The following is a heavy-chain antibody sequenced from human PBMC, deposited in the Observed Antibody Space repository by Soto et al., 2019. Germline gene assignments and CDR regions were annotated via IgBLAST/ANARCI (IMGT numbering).Heavy chain of an antibody. Sequence: PSETLSLTCTVSGGSISSYYWSWIRQPPGKGLEWIGYIYYSGSTNYNPSLKSRVTISADTSKNQFSLKLSSVTAADTAVYYCARGFDYYDSSGYPRIWGQGTLVTVSS. CDR1: GGSISSYY. J-gene: IGHJ4*02. D-gene: IGHD3-22*01. CDR3: ARGFDYYDSSGYPRI. V-gene: IGHV4-59*01. CDR2: IYYSGST.